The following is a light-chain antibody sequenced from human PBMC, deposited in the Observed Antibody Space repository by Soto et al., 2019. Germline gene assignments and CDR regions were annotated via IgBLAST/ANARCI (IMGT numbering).Light chain of an antibody. Sequence: EIVMTQSPATLSVSPGERVTLSCRASQSVTRNLAWDQHTPGQSPRLLISAASSGATGLPSRFSGSGSGTDFTLTISSLQSEDAAVYYCQQYHHWPVTFGGGTKVEIK. J-gene: IGKJ4*01. CDR2: AAS. V-gene: IGKV3-15*01. CDR3: QQYHHWPVT. CDR1: QSVTRN.